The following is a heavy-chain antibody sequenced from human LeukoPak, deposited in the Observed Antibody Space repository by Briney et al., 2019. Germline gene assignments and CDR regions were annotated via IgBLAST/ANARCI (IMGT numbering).Heavy chain of an antibody. V-gene: IGHV3-30*03. Sequence: GGSLRLSCAASGFTFSSYGMHWVRQAPGKGLEWVAVISYDGSNKYYADSVKGRFTISRDNSKNTLYLQMNSLRAEDTAVYYCAGFPGSGSYWDGPELDYWGQGTLVTVSS. CDR2: ISYDGSNK. CDR3: AGFPGSGSYWDGPELDY. CDR1: GFTFSSYG. D-gene: IGHD1-26*01. J-gene: IGHJ4*02.